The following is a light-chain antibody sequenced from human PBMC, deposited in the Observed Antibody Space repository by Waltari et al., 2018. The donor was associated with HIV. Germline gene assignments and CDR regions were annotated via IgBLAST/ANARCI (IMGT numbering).Light chain of an antibody. CDR2: DVT. J-gene: IGLJ2*01. CDR3: CAYSDSGTIL. Sequence: SALTQPASVSGSPGQSITISCLGASSDIGSFDYLSWYQQHPGKAPKLILYDVTYRPSGVSGRFSGSRSGSMASLTISGLQPEDEADYFCCAYSDSGTILFGGGTRVTVL. V-gene: IGLV2-14*03. CDR1: SSDIGSFDY.